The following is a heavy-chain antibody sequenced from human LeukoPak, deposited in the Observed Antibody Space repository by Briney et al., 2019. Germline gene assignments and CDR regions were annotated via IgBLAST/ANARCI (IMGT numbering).Heavy chain of an antibody. CDR1: GYTFTGYY. CDR2: INPNGGGT. Sequence: ASVKVSCKASGYTFTGYYMHWVRQAPGQGLEWMGWINPNGGGTNYAQKFQGRVTMTRDTSISTAYMELSRLRSDDMAVYYCARVDGGYVDWFDPWGQGTLVTVSS. CDR3: ARVDGGYVDWFDP. J-gene: IGHJ5*02. D-gene: IGHD5-12*01. V-gene: IGHV1-2*02.